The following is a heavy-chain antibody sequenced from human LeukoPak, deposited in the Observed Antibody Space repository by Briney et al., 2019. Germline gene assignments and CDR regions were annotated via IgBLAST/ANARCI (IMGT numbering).Heavy chain of an antibody. CDR1: RFTFSTYG. CDR3: AKDLVAGAAF. CDR2: ITYDGSNK. Sequence: PGGSLRLSCVASRFTFSTYGMHWVRQAPGKGLEWVAVITYDGSNKYYADSVKGRFAISRDNSRSTVFLQMNSLRPEDAGVYYCAKDLVAGAAFWGQGTLVTVSS. V-gene: IGHV3-30*18. J-gene: IGHJ4*02. D-gene: IGHD6-19*01.